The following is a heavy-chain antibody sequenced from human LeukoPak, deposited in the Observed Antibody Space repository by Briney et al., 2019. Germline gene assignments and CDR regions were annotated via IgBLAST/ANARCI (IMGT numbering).Heavy chain of an antibody. CDR2: MHPNSGGT. Sequence: GASVKVSCKASGYTFTDYYMHWLRQAPGQGLEWMGWMHPNSGGTNYAQKVQGRVTMTRDTSISTAYMDLSSLRSDDTAVYYCARHTTIFGVAIIDIWGQGTMVTVSS. V-gene: IGHV1-2*02. J-gene: IGHJ3*02. CDR3: ARHTTIFGVAIIDI. CDR1: GYTFTDYY. D-gene: IGHD3-3*01.